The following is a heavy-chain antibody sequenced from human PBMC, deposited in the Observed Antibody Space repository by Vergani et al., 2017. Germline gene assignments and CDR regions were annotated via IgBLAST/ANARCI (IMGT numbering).Heavy chain of an antibody. V-gene: IGHV3-49*03. J-gene: IGHJ3*02. D-gene: IGHD2-2*01. CDR3: AKDWGEKYQLLGLFGAFDI. CDR2: IRSKAYGGTT. CDR1: GFTFGDYA. Sequence: EVQLVESGGGLVQPGRSLRLSCTASGFTFGDYAMSWFRQAPGKGLEWVGFIRSKAYGGTTEYAASVKGRFTISRDDSKSIAYLQMNSLIAEDTAVYYCAKDWGEKYQLLGLFGAFDIWGQGTMVTVSS.